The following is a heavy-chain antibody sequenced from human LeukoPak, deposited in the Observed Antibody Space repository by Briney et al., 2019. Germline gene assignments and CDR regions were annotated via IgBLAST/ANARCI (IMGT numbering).Heavy chain of an antibody. CDR1: GYTFTGYY. CDR3: ARDEFLNYDFWSGYYSTASYYFDY. Sequence: ASVKVSCKASGYTFTGYYMHWVRQAPGQGLEWMGWINPNSGGTNYAQKFQGRVTMTRDTSISTAYMELSRLRSDDTAVYYCARDEFLNYDFWSGYYSTASYYFDYWGQGTLVTVPS. D-gene: IGHD3-3*01. V-gene: IGHV1-2*02. CDR2: INPNSGGT. J-gene: IGHJ4*02.